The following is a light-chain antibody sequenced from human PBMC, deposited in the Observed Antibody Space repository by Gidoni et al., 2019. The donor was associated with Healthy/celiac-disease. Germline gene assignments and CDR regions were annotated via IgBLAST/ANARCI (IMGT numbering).Light chain of an antibody. CDR2: QAS. V-gene: IGLV3-1*01. Sequence: SYELTQPPSVSVSPGQTASITCSGDKLGDKYACWYQQKPGQSPVLVIYQASKRPSGIPERFSGSNSGNTATLTISGTQAMDEADYYCQAWDSSTEGVVFGGGTKLTVL. J-gene: IGLJ2*01. CDR1: KLGDKY. CDR3: QAWDSSTEGVV.